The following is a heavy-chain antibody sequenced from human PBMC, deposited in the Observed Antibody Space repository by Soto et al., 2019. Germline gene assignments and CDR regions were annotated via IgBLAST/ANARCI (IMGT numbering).Heavy chain of an antibody. CDR2: INPNSGDT. CDR1: GYSFTKYG. Sequence: ASVKVSCKTSGYSFTKYGLHWVRQAPGQRLEWMGWINPNSGDTKYAQKFQGRVTMTRDTSISTAYMELSRLTSDDTALYYCARGHCSTNSCARTPGYQYYYGMKVWGQGTTVTVSS. J-gene: IGHJ6*02. CDR3: ARGHCSTNSCARTPGYQYYYGMKV. D-gene: IGHD2-2*01. V-gene: IGHV1-2*02.